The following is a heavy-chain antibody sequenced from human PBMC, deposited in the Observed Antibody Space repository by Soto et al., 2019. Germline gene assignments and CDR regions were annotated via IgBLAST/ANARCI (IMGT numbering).Heavy chain of an antibody. Sequence: EVQLVESGGGLVRPGGSLRLSCAASGFTFSSYDMQWLRQSAGKGLEWVSGIDTAGDTYYPGSVKGRFIISRENAKNSLYLQMKSLRAGDTAVYYCASRKSGAGVVDYWGQGTLVTVSS. CDR2: IDTAGDT. CDR1: GFTFSSYD. CDR3: ASRKSGAGVVDY. V-gene: IGHV3-13*01. J-gene: IGHJ4*02.